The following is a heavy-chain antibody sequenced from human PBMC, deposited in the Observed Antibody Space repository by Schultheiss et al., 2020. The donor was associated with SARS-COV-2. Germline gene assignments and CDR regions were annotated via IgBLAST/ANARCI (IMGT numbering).Heavy chain of an antibody. Sequence: SETLSLTCTVSGGSISSGSYYWRWIRQPAGKGLEWIGRIYTSGSTNYNPSLKSRVTISVDTSKNQFSLKLSSVTAADTAVYYCAGEWAPAFFDYWGQGTLVTVSS. D-gene: IGHD1-26*01. V-gene: IGHV4-61*02. J-gene: IGHJ4*02. CDR2: IYTSGST. CDR1: GGSISSGSYY. CDR3: AGEWAPAFFDY.